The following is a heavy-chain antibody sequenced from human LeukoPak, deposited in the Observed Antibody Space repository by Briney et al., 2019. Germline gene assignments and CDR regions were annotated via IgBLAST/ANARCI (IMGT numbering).Heavy chain of an antibody. CDR2: ISYDGSNK. J-gene: IGHJ4*02. CDR1: GFTFSSYG. D-gene: IGHD3-16*01. V-gene: IGHV3-30*03. CDR3: ARDWGMQGYFDY. Sequence: GGSLRLSCAASGFTFSSYGMHWVRQAPGKGLEWVAVISYDGSNKYYADSVKGRFTISRDNSKNTLYLQMNSLRAEDTAVYYCARDWGMQGYFDYWGQGTLVTVSS.